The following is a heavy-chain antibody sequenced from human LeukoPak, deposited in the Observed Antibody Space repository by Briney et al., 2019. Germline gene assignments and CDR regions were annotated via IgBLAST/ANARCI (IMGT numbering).Heavy chain of an antibody. D-gene: IGHD2-2*02. Sequence: SETLSLTCTVSGGSISSYYWSWIRQPPGKGLEWIGYIYYSGSTNYNPSLKSRVTISVDTSKNQFSLKLGSVTAADTAVYYCARDSPNCSSTSCYTGGFDYWGQGTLVTVSS. CDR2: IYYSGST. V-gene: IGHV4-59*01. CDR3: ARDSPNCSSTSCYTGGFDY. CDR1: GGSISSYY. J-gene: IGHJ4*02.